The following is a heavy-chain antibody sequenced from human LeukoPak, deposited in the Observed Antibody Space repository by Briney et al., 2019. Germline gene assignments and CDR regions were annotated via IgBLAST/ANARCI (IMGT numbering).Heavy chain of an antibody. J-gene: IGHJ3*02. CDR3: ARGRSVLRYFDWLLNHDAFDI. CDR1: GYTSTSYG. V-gene: IGHV1-18*01. D-gene: IGHD3-9*01. CDR2: ISAYNGNT. Sequence: ASVKVSCKASGYTSTSYGISWVRQAPGQGLEWMGWISAYNGNTNYAQKLQGRVTMTTDTSTSTAYMELRSLRSDDTAVYYCARGRSVLRYFDWLLNHDAFDIWGQGTMVTVSS.